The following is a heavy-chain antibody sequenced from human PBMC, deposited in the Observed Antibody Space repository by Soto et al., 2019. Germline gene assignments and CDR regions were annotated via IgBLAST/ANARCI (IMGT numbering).Heavy chain of an antibody. Sequence: EVQLVESGGGLVQPGESLRLSCAASGFTFSNYWMHWVRQAPGKGLVWVSRIDSDGSRITYADFLKGRFTISRDNAKNTLHLHLTSLTAQDTAVYYCVRTRLVVAVATKADFRGQGTIVTLSS. CDR3: VRTRLVVAVATKADF. CDR2: IDSDGSRI. V-gene: IGHV3-74*01. CDR1: GFTFSNYW. D-gene: IGHD2-15*01. J-gene: IGHJ4*02.